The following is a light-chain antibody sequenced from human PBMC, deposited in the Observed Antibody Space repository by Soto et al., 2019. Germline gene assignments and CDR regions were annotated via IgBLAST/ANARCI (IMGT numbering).Light chain of an antibody. CDR3: EQFGSSPLFT. Sequence: EIVLTQSPGTLSLSPGERATLSCRASQSVSSSYLAWYQQKPGQAPRLLIYGASSRATGIPDRFSGSGSGTDFSLTISRLEPHDFAVYYCEQFGSSPLFTFGPGTKVDVK. CDR1: QSVSSSY. CDR2: GAS. J-gene: IGKJ3*01. V-gene: IGKV3-20*01.